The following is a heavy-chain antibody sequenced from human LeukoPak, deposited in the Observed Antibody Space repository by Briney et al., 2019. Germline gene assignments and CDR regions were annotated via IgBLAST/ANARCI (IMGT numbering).Heavy chain of an antibody. Sequence: GGSLRLSCAASGFTFSSYAMHWVRQAPGKGLEWVAVISYDGSNKYYADSVKGRFTISRDNSKNTLYLQMNSLRAEDTAVYYCARDPGVDGTVMGYDYWGQGTLVTVSS. CDR2: ISYDGSNK. CDR3: ARDPGVDGTVMGYDY. D-gene: IGHD4-11*01. J-gene: IGHJ4*02. V-gene: IGHV3-30-3*01. CDR1: GFTFSSYA.